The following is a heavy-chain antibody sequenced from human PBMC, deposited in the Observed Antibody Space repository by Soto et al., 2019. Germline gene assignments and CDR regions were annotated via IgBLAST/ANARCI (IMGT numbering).Heavy chain of an antibody. D-gene: IGHD5-12*01. CDR3: AKDRTKGPALGNDGLIPYYFDF. J-gene: IGHJ4*02. CDR1: GITFRSYG. CDR2: ISGTGSRT. Sequence: EVELLESGGGLVQPGGSLRLSCAASGITFRSYGMSWVRQAPGKGLEWVSGISGTGSRTFYADSVKGRFTISRDNSKNTLYLQMTSLRGEDSAVYYCAKDRTKGPALGNDGLIPYYFDFWGQGTLVTVSS. V-gene: IGHV3-23*01.